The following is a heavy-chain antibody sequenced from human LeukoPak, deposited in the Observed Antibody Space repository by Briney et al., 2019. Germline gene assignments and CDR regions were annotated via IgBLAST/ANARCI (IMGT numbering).Heavy chain of an antibody. V-gene: IGHV3-30*02. CDR2: IRYDGSNK. J-gene: IGHJ4*02. CDR1: GFTLSSYG. CDR3: ANRHSSSWYQFDY. D-gene: IGHD6-13*01. Sequence: PGGPLRLSCAASGFTLSSYGMPWVRQAPGKGLEGVAFIRYDGSNKYYADSVKGRFTISRDNSKNTLYQQMNSLRAEDTAVYYCANRHSSSWYQFDYWGQGTLVTVSS.